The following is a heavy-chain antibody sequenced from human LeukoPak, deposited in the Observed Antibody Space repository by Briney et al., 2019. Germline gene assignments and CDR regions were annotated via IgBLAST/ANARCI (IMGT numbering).Heavy chain of an antibody. CDR1: GFSFSSYS. V-gene: IGHV3-48*01. CDR3: ARDYVYAFDY. D-gene: IGHD2/OR15-2a*01. J-gene: IGHJ4*02. CDR2: ISGSGNAK. Sequence: GGSLRLSCAASGFSFSSYSMNWVRQAPGKGLEWVSYISGSGNAKHYTDSVKGRFTISRDNAKNALYLQMNSLRAEDTAVYFCARDYVYAFDYWGQGPLVTVSS.